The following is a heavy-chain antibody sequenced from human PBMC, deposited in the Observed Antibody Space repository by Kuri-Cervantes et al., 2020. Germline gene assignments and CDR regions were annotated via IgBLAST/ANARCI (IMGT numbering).Heavy chain of an antibody. CDR3: ARRGSGWSFDY. D-gene: IGHD6-19*01. CDR2: FGNSGVST. Sequence: GESLKISCAASGFTFSDYSMSWVRQAPGKGLEWVSAFGNSGVSTYYADSVKGRFTISRDNSKNTLYLHMNSLRAEDTAVYYCARRGSGWSFDYWGQGTLVTVSS. V-gene: IGHV3-23*01. CDR1: GFTFSDYS. J-gene: IGHJ4*02.